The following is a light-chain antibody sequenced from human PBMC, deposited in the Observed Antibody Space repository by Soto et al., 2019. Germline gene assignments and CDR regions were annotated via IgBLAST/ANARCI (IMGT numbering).Light chain of an antibody. CDR2: AAT. J-gene: IGKJ1*01. CDR3: QHSGDFRWT. V-gene: IGKV3-11*01. Sequence: EIVLTQSPATLSLSPGERATLSCSASQSVSSYLAWYQQKPGQAPRLLIYAATNRATGIPARFSGSGSRTDFTLTISSLEPEDFAVYYCQHSGDFRWTFGLGTKVDIK. CDR1: QSVSSY.